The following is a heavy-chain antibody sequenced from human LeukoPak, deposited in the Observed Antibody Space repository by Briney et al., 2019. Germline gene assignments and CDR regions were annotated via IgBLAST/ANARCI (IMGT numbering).Heavy chain of an antibody. V-gene: IGHV4-31*03. CDR1: GGSISSGGYY. CDR3: ARDHNDILTGSTAFHI. Sequence: SQTLSVTCTVSGGSISSGGYYCSWIRQHPGKGVEWLGYIYYSGSTYYNPSLKSRVTISVDTSKNQFSLKLSSVTAADTAVYYCARDHNDILTGSTAFHIWGQGTMVTVSS. J-gene: IGHJ3*02. D-gene: IGHD3-9*01. CDR2: IYYSGST.